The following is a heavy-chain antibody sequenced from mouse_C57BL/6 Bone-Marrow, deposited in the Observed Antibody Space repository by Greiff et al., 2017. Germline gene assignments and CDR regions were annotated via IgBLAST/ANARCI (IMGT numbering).Heavy chain of an antibody. Sequence: VQLQQPGAELVRPGTSVKLSCKASGYTFTSYWMHWVKQRPGQGLEWIGVIDPSDSYTNYNQKFKGKATLTVDTSSSTAYMQLSSLTSEVSAVYYCAIPLYYYGSMWVAYWGQGTLVTVSA. V-gene: IGHV1-59*01. CDR2: IDPSDSYT. CDR3: AIPLYYYGSMWVAY. CDR1: GYTFTSYW. D-gene: IGHD1-1*01. J-gene: IGHJ3*01.